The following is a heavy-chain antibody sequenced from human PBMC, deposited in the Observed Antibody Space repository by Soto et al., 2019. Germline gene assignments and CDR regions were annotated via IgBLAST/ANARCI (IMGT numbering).Heavy chain of an antibody. CDR1: GFTFSSYR. CDR2: ISTRSSMI. V-gene: IGHV3-48*01. D-gene: IGHD2-2*01. J-gene: IGHJ6*02. CDR3: AREYQYGMDV. Sequence: EVKLVESGGGLVQPGGSLRLSCAASGFTFSSYRMYWVRQAPGKGLQWVSYISTRSSMIHYADSVRGRFTISRDDAKNSLYLQMNSLRAEDTAVYCCAREYQYGMDVWGQGTAVTVSS.